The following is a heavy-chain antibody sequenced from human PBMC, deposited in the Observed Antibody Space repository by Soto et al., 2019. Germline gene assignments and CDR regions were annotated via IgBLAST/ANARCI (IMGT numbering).Heavy chain of an antibody. Sequence: QVQLVQSGAEVKKPGASVKVSCKASGYTFTGYYMHWVRQAPGQGLEWMGWINPNSGGTNYAQKFQGWVTMTRDTSISTAYMELSRLRSDDTAVYYCARSYCGGDCYYDAFDIWGQGTMVTVSS. CDR2: INPNSGGT. CDR1: GYTFTGYY. CDR3: ARSYCGGDCYYDAFDI. J-gene: IGHJ3*02. V-gene: IGHV1-2*04. D-gene: IGHD2-21*02.